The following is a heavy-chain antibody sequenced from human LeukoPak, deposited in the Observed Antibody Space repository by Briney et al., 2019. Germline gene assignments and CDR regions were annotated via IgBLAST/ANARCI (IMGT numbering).Heavy chain of an antibody. Sequence: SVKVSCKASGGTFSSYAISWVRQAPGQGLEWMGGIIPIFGTANYAQKFQGRVTITADKSTSTAYMELCSLRSEDTAVYYCQVVPAAKYYFDYWGQGTLVTVSS. V-gene: IGHV1-69*06. CDR2: IIPIFGTA. J-gene: IGHJ4*02. CDR3: QVVPAAKYYFDY. D-gene: IGHD2-2*01. CDR1: GGTFSSYA.